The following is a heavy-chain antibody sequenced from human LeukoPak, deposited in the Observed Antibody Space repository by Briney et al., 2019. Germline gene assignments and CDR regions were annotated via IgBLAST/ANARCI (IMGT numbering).Heavy chain of an antibody. CDR1: GFTLSSYW. CDR3: VRGPETYYYDSSAYY. J-gene: IGHJ4*02. Sequence: GGSLRLSCEASGFTLSSYWMRWVRQAPGKGLDWVSRINNGGSTDHYAYFMKGRFTLSDDNTNKTLYLQMNSMTADATAEYCCVRGPETYYYDSSAYYWGQGTLVTVSS. D-gene: IGHD3-22*01. CDR2: INNGGSTD. V-gene: IGHV3-74*01.